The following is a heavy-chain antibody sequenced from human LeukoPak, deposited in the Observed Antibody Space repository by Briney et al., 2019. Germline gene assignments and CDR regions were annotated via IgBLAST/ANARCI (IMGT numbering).Heavy chain of an antibody. CDR2: INHEGST. CDR3: ARRRFRGYSYGLQQTNYFDP. J-gene: IGHJ5*02. Sequence: SETLSLTCAVYGGSFSVYFWGWIRQPPGNGREWIGEINHEGSTNYNSSIKSRVTISVDTSKNQFSLKLSSVTAADTAVYYCARRRFRGYSYGLQQTNYFDPWGQGTLVTVSS. CDR1: GGSFSVYF. D-gene: IGHD5-18*01. V-gene: IGHV4-34*01.